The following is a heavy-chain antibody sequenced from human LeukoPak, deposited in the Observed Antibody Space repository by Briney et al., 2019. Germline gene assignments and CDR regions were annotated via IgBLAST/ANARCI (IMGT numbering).Heavy chain of an antibody. V-gene: IGHV4-59*01. CDR1: GGSISSYY. D-gene: IGHD2-15*01. CDR2: IYYNGYA. Sequence: SETLSLTCTVSGGSISSYYWSWIRQPPGKGLEWIGYIYYNGYANYNPSLKSRVTMSVDTSKNQFSLRLSSVTAADTAVYYCARDGRDVSYYYGMDVWGQGTTVIVSS. J-gene: IGHJ6*02. CDR3: ARDGRDVSYYYGMDV.